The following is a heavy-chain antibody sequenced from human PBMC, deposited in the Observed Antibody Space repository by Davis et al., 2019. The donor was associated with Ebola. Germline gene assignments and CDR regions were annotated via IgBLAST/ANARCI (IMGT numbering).Heavy chain of an antibody. Sequence: GGSLRLSCAASGFTFNNYAMSWVRQAPGKGLEWVGRIKSKVSGGTISYAAPVKGRFSISRDDSKNTLYLQMNSLKSEDTAMYYCMSRGLVSATDEAFNIWGQGTVVTVSS. V-gene: IGHV3-15*05. CDR3: MSRGLVSATDEAFNI. CDR1: GFTFNNYA. J-gene: IGHJ3*02. D-gene: IGHD1-1*01. CDR2: IKSKVSGGTI.